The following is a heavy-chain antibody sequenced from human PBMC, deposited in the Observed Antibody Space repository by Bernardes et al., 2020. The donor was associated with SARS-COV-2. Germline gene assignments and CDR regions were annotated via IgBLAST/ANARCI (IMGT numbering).Heavy chain of an antibody. D-gene: IGHD2-8*01. Sequence: GGSLRLSCAASGFTFSTYYMSWIRQAPGKGLEWVSYISSSTLYINYADSVKGRFTISRDNDNNSLFPLMDSLRAEDTAVYYCARDRRYCPDGVCYGSRFDYWGQGTLVTVSS. J-gene: IGHJ4*02. V-gene: IGHV3-11*06. CDR3: ARDRRYCPDGVCYGSRFDY. CDR2: ISSSTLYI. CDR1: GFTFSTYY.